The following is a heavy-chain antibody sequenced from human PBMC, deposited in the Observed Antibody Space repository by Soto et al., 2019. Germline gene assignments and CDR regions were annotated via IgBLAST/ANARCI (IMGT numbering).Heavy chain of an antibody. CDR3: ARARYYYSSGRYSGFDY. J-gene: IGHJ4*02. CDR2: ISGRNSST. CDR1: GFTFSSYA. Sequence: PGGSLRLSCAASGFTFSSYAMSWVRQAPGKGLEWVSGISGRNSSTNYADSVKGRFTISRDNSKNTLYLQMKSLRAEDTAVYYCARARYYYSSGRYSGFDYWGQGALVTVSS. D-gene: IGHD6-19*01. V-gene: IGHV3-23*01.